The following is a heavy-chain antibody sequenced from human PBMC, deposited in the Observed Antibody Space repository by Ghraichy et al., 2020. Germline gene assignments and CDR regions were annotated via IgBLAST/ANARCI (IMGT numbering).Heavy chain of an antibody. CDR2: LFYSGNT. J-gene: IGHJ2*01. V-gene: IGHV4-39*01. D-gene: IGHD3-16*01. CDR1: GGAIYNSGHY. Sequence: GSLSLTCTVSGGAIYNSGHYWGWIRQSPGKGLEWIGSLFYSGNTYSNPSLKSRVTMSADTSKNQLSLVLSSVTAADTAVYYCAGSIMMIRYFDLWGRGTLVTVSS. CDR3: AGSIMMIRYFDL.